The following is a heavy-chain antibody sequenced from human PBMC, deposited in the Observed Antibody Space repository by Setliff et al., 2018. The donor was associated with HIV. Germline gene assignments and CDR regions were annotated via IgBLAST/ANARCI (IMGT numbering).Heavy chain of an antibody. J-gene: IGHJ4*02. D-gene: IGHD4-17*01. Sequence: ETLSLTCAVYGGSFSGYYWSWIRQPPGKGLEWIGEINHSGSTNYNPSLKSRVTISVDTSKNQFSLKLSSVTAADTAVYYCARGPYDYFDYWGQGTLVTVSS. CDR2: INHSGST. V-gene: IGHV4-34*01. CDR1: GGSFSGYY. CDR3: ARGPYDYFDY.